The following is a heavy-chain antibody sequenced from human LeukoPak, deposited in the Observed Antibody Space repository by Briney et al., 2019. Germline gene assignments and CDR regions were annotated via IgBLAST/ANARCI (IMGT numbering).Heavy chain of an antibody. CDR1: GYSISSGYY. Sequence: SETLSLTCTVSGYSISSGYYWGWIRQPPGKGLEWIGSIYQSGSTYYNPSLKSRVTISVDTSKNQFSLKLSSVTAADTAVYYCARDVSSWYFVFDYWGQGTLVTVSS. D-gene: IGHD6-13*01. CDR2: IYQSGST. V-gene: IGHV4-38-2*02. CDR3: ARDVSSWYFVFDY. J-gene: IGHJ4*02.